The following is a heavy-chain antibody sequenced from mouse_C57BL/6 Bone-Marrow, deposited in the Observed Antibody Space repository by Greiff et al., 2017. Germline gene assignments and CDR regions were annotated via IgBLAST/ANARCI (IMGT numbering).Heavy chain of an antibody. Sequence: VKLMESEGGLVQPGSSMKLSCTASGFTFSDYYMAWVRQVPEKGLEWVANINYDGSSTYYLDSLKSRFIISRDNAKNILYLQMSSLKSEDTATYYCARHYGSSYFYAMDYWGQGTSVTVSS. V-gene: IGHV5-16*01. CDR1: GFTFSDYY. D-gene: IGHD1-1*01. J-gene: IGHJ4*01. CDR2: INYDGSST. CDR3: ARHYGSSYFYAMDY.